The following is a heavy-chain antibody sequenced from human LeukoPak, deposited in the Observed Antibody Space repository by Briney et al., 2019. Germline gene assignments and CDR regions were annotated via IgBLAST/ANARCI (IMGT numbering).Heavy chain of an antibody. CDR1: GFTFSRYW. D-gene: IGHD3-22*01. V-gene: IGHV3-74*01. Sequence: GGSLRLSCAASGFTFSRYWMHWVRQAPGKGLVWVSRIKSDGNTNYADSVKGRFTISRDNAKNTVSLQMNSLRAQDTGVYFCARAPSEIGGYFPEYFRHWGQGTLVTVSS. J-gene: IGHJ1*01. CDR3: ARAPSEIGGYFPEYFRH. CDR2: IKSDGNT.